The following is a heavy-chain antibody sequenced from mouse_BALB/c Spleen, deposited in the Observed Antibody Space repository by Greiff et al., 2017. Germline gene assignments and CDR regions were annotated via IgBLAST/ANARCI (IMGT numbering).Heavy chain of an antibody. CDR3: AREYGNYYAMDY. D-gene: IGHD2-10*02. J-gene: IGHJ4*01. CDR1: GFTFSDFY. CDR2: SRNKANDYTT. V-gene: IGHV7-1*02. Sequence: EVKLVESGGGLVQPGGSLRLSCAPSGFTFSDFYMEWVRQPPVKRLEWIAASRNKANDYTTEYSASVKGRFIVSRDTSQSILYLQMNALRAEDTAIYYGAREYGNYYAMDYWGQGTSVTVSS.